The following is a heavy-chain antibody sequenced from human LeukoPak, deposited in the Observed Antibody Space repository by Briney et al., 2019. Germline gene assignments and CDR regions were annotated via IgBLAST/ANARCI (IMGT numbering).Heavy chain of an antibody. J-gene: IGHJ4*02. CDR1: GYTFTSYD. Sequence: ASVKVSCKASGYTFTSYDINWVRQATGQGLEWMGWMNPNSGNTGYAQKFQGRVTMTRNTSISTAYMELSSLRSEDMAVYYCARMGKYYYDSSGYYTPFDYWGQGTLVTVSS. D-gene: IGHD3-22*01. V-gene: IGHV1-8*01. CDR2: MNPNSGNT. CDR3: ARMGKYYYDSSGYYTPFDY.